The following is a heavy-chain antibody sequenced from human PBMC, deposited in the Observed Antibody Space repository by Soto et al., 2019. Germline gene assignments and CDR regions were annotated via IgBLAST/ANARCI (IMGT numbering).Heavy chain of an antibody. CDR3: ARQGKYNYGSNDF. D-gene: IGHD5-18*01. CDR1: GYSFTSYW. Sequence: PGESLTLSCKGSGYSFTSYWIGWVRQLPGKGLEWMGIIYPDDSDTRYSPSFQGQVIMSADKSISTAYLQWSSLKASDTAMYYCARQGKYNYGSNDFWGQGTLVTVSS. V-gene: IGHV5-51*01. J-gene: IGHJ4*02. CDR2: IYPDDSDT.